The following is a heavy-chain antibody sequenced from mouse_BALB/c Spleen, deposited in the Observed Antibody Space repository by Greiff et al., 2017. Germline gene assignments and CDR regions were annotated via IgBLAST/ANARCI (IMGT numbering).Heavy chain of an antibody. V-gene: IGHV5-17*02. CDR1: GFTFSSFG. D-gene: IGHD2-12*01. CDR3: ARVLYSYYAMDY. Sequence: VKLVASGGGLLQPGGSRKLSCAASGFTFSSFGMHWVRQAPEKGLEWVAFISSGSRTIYYADTVKGRFTISRDNPKNTLFLQMSSLQSEDTALYYCARVLYSYYAMDYWGQGTSVTVSS. CDR2: ISSGSRTI. J-gene: IGHJ4*01.